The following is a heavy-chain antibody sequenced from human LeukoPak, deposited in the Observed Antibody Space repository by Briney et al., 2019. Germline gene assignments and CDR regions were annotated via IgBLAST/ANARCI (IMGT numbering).Heavy chain of an antibody. CDR3: ARRAIYGSSWVDY. D-gene: IGHD6-13*01. CDR2: IYPPDSDT. V-gene: IGHV5-51*01. J-gene: IGHJ4*02. CDR1: GYRFTNYW. Sequence: GESLKISCKGSGYRFTNYWLGWVRQMPGKGLEWMGIIYPPDSDTRYSPSFQGQVIISADKSTTTAYLQWSSLEASDTAMYYCARRAIYGSSWVDYWGQGILVTVSS.